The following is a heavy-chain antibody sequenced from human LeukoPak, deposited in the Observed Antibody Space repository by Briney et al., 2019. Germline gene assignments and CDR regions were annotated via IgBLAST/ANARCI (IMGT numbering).Heavy chain of an antibody. J-gene: IGHJ3*02. Sequence: PSETLSLTCTVSGGSISSYYWSWIRQPPGKGLEWIGYIYYSGSTNYNPSLKSRVTISVDTSKNQFSLKLSSVTAADTAVYYCARAKRRFLAPVLADIWGQGTMVTVSS. D-gene: IGHD3-3*01. V-gene: IGHV4-59*01. CDR3: ARAKRRFLAPVLADI. CDR1: GGSISSYY. CDR2: IYYSGST.